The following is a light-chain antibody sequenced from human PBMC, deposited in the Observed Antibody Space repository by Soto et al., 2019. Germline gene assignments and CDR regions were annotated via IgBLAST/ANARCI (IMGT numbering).Light chain of an antibody. CDR3: GTWDSSLSAGV. CDR1: SSNIGNKY. CDR2: EDN. Sequence: QSVLTQPPSVSAAPGQKVTISCSGSSSNIGNKYVSWYQQLPGTAPKLLIYEDNKRPSGIPYRVSGSKSGTSATLGITGLQTGDEADYYCGTWDSSLSAGVFGGGTKLTVL. V-gene: IGLV1-51*01. J-gene: IGLJ3*02.